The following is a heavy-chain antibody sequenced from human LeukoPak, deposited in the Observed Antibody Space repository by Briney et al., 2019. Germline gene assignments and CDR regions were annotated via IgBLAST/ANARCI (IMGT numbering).Heavy chain of an antibody. D-gene: IGHD4-17*01. V-gene: IGHV1-2*02. J-gene: IGHJ4*02. Sequence: ASVKVTCRASGYTFTGYYMDWVRQAPGQGLEWMGWINPNSGGTNYAQKFQGRVTMTRDTSISTAYMELSRLRSDDTAVYYCARRLDYGDYGVYFDYWGQGTLVTVSS. CDR1: GYTFTGYY. CDR3: ARRLDYGDYGVYFDY. CDR2: INPNSGGT.